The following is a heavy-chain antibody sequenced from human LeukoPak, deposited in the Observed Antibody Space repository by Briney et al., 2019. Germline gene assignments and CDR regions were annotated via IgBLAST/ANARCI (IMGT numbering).Heavy chain of an antibody. V-gene: IGHV3-23*01. CDR2: ISGSGGST. D-gene: IGHD1-26*01. J-gene: IGHJ4*02. Sequence: GGSLRLPCAASGFTFSSYGMSWVRQAPGKGLEWVSAISGSGGSTYYADSVKGRFTISRDNSKNTLYLQMNSLRAEDTAVYYCAKVPSIVGATRAFDYWGQGTLVTVSS. CDR3: AKVPSIVGATRAFDY. CDR1: GFTFSSYG.